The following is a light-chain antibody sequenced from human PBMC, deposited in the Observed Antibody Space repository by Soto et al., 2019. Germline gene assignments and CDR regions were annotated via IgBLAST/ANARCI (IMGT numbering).Light chain of an antibody. Sequence: QSALTQPASVSGSPGQSIAISCTGTSSDVGGYNYVSWHQQHPGKAPKVLISVVSNRPSGVSNRFSGSKSGNTASLTISGLQAEDEADYYCSSYRSGGTFVFGSGTKAT. J-gene: IGLJ1*01. V-gene: IGLV2-14*01. CDR3: SSYRSGGTFV. CDR1: SSDVGGYNY. CDR2: VVS.